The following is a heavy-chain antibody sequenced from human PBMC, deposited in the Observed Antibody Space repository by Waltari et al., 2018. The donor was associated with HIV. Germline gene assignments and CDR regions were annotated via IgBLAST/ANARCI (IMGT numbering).Heavy chain of an antibody. Sequence: QLQLQESGPGLVKPSETLSLTCTVSGGSIRSSSYYWGWIRRPPGKGLEWIGSIYYSGSTDHNPPLKSRVTIFVATSKHQFSLKLSSVTAGDTAVYYCASYLTFGGVIVRWGQGTLVTVSS. J-gene: IGHJ4*02. CDR2: IYYSGST. V-gene: IGHV4-39*01. CDR1: GGSIRSSSYY. CDR3: ASYLTFGGVIVR. D-gene: IGHD3-16*02.